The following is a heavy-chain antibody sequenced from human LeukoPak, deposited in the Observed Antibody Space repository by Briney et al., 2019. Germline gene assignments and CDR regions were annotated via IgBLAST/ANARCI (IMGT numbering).Heavy chain of an antibody. J-gene: IGHJ2*01. CDR3: GSVRGILSYFDL. V-gene: IGHV1-2*02. CDR1: GYTFSDYY. Sequence: ASVKVSCKASGYTFSDYYIHWVRQAPGQGPEWMGWINLNTGGTNYAQKFDGRFSMTSDTSINTAFMELSGLTFDDTAVYYCGSVRGILSYFDLWGRGTLVTVSS. CDR2: INLNTGGT. D-gene: IGHD3-16*01.